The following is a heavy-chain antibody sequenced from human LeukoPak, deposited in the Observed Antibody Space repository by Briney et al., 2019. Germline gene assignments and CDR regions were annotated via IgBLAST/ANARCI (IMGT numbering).Heavy chain of an antibody. CDR3: ARNSDYYDYSPQSV. CDR1: GFTFSHYA. J-gene: IGHJ4*02. V-gene: IGHV3-30*04. Sequence: GGSLRLSCAASGFTFSHYALHWVRQAPGKGREWVALIGHDGADKYYADSVKGRFLISRDNSKNMLFLQMNSLIIEDTAVYYCARNSDYYDYSPQSVWGQGTLVTVS. D-gene: IGHD3-22*01. CDR2: IGHDGADK.